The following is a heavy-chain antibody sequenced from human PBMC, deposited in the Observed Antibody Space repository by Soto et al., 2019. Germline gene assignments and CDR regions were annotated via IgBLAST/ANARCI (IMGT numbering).Heavy chain of an antibody. CDR3: ARESTVVTLRTFDI. J-gene: IGHJ3*02. D-gene: IGHD2-21*02. V-gene: IGHV4-4*07. Sequence: SETLSPTCTVSGGSISSYFCRRIRPPAVKGLEWIGRIYTSGSTNYNPSLKSRVTMSVDTSKNQFSLKLSSVTAADTAVYYCARESTVVTLRTFDIWGQGTMVTVTS. CDR2: IYTSGST. CDR1: GGSISSYF.